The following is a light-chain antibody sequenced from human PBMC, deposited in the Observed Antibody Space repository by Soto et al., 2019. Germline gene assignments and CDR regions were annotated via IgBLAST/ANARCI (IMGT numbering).Light chain of an antibody. J-gene: IGKJ5*01. Sequence: EIVFTQSPGTLSLSPGERATLSCRASQSVSNNYLAWYQQKPGQAPRLLIYGASSRATGIPDRFSGSGSGTDFTLTISRLESEDFAVYYCQQYKNWPLFGQGTRLEIK. CDR3: QQYKNWPL. V-gene: IGKV3-20*01. CDR1: QSVSNNY. CDR2: GAS.